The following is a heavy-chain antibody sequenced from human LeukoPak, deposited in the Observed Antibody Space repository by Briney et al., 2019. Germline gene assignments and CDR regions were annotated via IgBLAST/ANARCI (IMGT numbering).Heavy chain of an antibody. D-gene: IGHD3-10*01. V-gene: IGHV3-48*03. CDR1: GFTFSSYE. CDR3: AKRGLWFGESSYYYYMDV. Sequence: PGGSLRLSCAASGFTFSSYEMNWVRQAPGKGLEWVSYISSSGSTIYYADSVKGRFTISRDNAKNSLYLQMNSLRAEDTAVYYCAKRGLWFGESSYYYYMDVWGKGTTVTISS. J-gene: IGHJ6*03. CDR2: ISSSGSTI.